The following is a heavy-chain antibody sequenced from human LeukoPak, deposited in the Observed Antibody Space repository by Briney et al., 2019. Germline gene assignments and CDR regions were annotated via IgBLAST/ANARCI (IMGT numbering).Heavy chain of an antibody. D-gene: IGHD5-18*01. J-gene: IGHJ4*02. CDR1: RFTFSSYW. Sequence: GGSLRLSRAASRFTFSSYWMSWVRQAPGKGLEWVANIKEDGSEKYYVDSVKGRFTISRDNAKNSLYLQMNSLRAEDTAVYYCTRGGAPEYSYGYHFDYWGQGTLVTVSS. V-gene: IGHV3-7*01. CDR2: IKEDGSEK. CDR3: TRGGAPEYSYGYHFDY.